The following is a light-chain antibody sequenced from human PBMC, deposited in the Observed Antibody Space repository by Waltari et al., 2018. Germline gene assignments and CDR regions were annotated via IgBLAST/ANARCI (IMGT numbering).Light chain of an antibody. J-gene: IGLJ3*02. CDR2: KND. Sequence: QSVLTQPPSASGTPGQRVTISCSGGATNIGVNFVYWYRQLPGTAPKLLLYKNDKRPSGVPERISGSKSGTSASLVISGLRSEDEADYYCAAWDDRLYTVMFGGGTKLTVL. CDR3: AAWDDRLYTVM. CDR1: ATNIGVNF. V-gene: IGLV1-47*01.